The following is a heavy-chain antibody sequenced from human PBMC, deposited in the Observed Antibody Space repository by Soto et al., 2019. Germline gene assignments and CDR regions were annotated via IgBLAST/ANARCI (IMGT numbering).Heavy chain of an antibody. CDR3: AREVRDYVWGSYRSYYFDS. J-gene: IGHJ4*02. D-gene: IGHD3-16*02. V-gene: IGHV1-18*04. CDR2: ISAYNGNT. Sequence: QVQLVQSGAEVKKPGASVKVSCKASGYTFTSYGISWVRQAPGQGLEWMGWISAYNGNTNYAQKLQGRVTMTTDTSTSTAYMELRSLRSDDTAVYYCAREVRDYVWGSYRSYYFDSCGQGTLVTFSS. CDR1: GYTFTSYG.